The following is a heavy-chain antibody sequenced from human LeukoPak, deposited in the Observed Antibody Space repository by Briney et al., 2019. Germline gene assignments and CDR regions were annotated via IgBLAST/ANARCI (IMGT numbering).Heavy chain of an antibody. CDR3: ARDSDSSGWQWRDVRYYFDY. CDR2: ISYDGSNK. Sequence: PGGSLRLSCAASGFTFSSYAMHWVRQAPGKGLEWVAVISYDGSNKYYADSVKRRITISRDNAKTTLYLQMNSLRAEDTAVYYCARDSDSSGWQWRDVRYYFDYWGQGTLVTVSS. J-gene: IGHJ4*02. D-gene: IGHD6-19*01. V-gene: IGHV3-30*04. CDR1: GFTFSSYA.